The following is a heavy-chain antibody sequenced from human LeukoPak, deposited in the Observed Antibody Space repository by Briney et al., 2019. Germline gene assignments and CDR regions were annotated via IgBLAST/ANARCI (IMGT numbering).Heavy chain of an antibody. D-gene: IGHD6-19*01. CDR1: GYTFTGYY. CDR3: AKAVANDYYYYYYYMDV. CDR2: INPNSGGT. Sequence: ASVKVSCKASGYTFTGYYMHWVRQAPGQGLEWMGWINPNSGGTNYAQKFQGRVTMTRDTSISTAYMELSRLRSDDTAVYYCAKAVANDYYYYYYYMDVWGKGTTVTVSS. J-gene: IGHJ6*03. V-gene: IGHV1-2*02.